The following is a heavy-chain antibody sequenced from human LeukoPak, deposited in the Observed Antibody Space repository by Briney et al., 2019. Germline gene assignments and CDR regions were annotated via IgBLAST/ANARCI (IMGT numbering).Heavy chain of an antibody. CDR3: ARGRSGSYGFFDY. V-gene: IGHV3-66*01. CDR2: IYSGGTT. CDR1: GFTVTSNY. Sequence: GGSLRLSCAASGFTVTSNYMNWVRQAPGKGLEWVSVIYSGGTTYYADSVKGGFTISRDNSKNMLYLQMNSLRAEDTAVYYCARGRSGSYGFFDYWSLGNLVTVSS. D-gene: IGHD3-10*01. J-gene: IGHJ4*02.